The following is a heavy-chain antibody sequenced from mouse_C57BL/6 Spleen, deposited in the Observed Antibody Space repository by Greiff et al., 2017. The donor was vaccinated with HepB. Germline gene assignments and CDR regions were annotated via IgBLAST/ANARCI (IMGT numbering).Heavy chain of an antibody. D-gene: IGHD1-1*01. Sequence: VQLQQSGPELVKPGASVKISCKASGYTFTDYYMNWVKQSHGKSLEWIGDINPNNGGTSYNQKFKGKATLTVDKSSSTAYMELRSLTSEDSAVYYCARTGFGVVATEYYAMDYWGQGTSVTVSS. V-gene: IGHV1-26*01. CDR2: INPNNGGT. J-gene: IGHJ4*01. CDR3: ARTGFGVVATEYYAMDY. CDR1: GYTFTDYY.